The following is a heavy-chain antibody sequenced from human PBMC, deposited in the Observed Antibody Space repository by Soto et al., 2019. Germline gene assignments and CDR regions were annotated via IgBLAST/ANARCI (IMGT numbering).Heavy chain of an antibody. CDR2: IIPISGTA. V-gene: IGHV1-69*01. J-gene: IGHJ6*02. Sequence: QVQLVQSGAEVKKPGSSVKVSCKASGGTFSSYAISWVRQAPGQGLEWRGGIIPISGTANYAQKFQGRVTITADESTSTAYMELSSLRSEDTAVYYCARAQGSSTSLEIYYYYSYGMDVWGQGTTVTVSS. D-gene: IGHD2-2*01. CDR3: ARAQGSSTSLEIYYYYSYGMDV. CDR1: GGTFSSYA.